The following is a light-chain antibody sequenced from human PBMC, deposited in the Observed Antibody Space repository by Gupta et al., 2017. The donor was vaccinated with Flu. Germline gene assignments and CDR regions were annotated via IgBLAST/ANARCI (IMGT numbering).Light chain of an antibody. CDR3: QQSYSSPRT. CDR2: AAS. Sequence: PSSLSASVGDRVIITCRASQSISSYLNWYQQKPGKAPELLIYAASSLQSGVPSRFSGSGSGTDFTLTISSLQPEDFATYYCQQSYSSPRTFGQGTKLEIK. J-gene: IGKJ2*01. CDR1: QSISSY. V-gene: IGKV1-39*01.